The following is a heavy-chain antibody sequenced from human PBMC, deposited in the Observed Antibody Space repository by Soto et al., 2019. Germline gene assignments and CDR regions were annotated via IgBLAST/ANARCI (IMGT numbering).Heavy chain of an antibody. J-gene: IGHJ4*02. Sequence: EVQLVESGGGLIQPGGSLRLSCAVSGFTVSNNYMSWVRQAPGKGLEGVSVIYSGGYTAYGDSVKGRFTISRDNSKNTLYLQRKSAGPDHRAVFYCGAHAGGGGYWGQGTLVTVSS. D-gene: IGHD3-10*01. V-gene: IGHV3-53*01. CDR1: GFTVSNNY. CDR2: IYSGGYT. CDR3: GAHAGGGGY.